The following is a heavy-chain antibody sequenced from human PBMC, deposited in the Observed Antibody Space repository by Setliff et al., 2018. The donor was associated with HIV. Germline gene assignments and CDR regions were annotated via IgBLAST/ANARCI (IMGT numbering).Heavy chain of an antibody. CDR1: GFTFSSDW. D-gene: IGHD1-26*01. CDR2: IKQDGSEK. CDR3: ARVGAKLSWYYYYYGMDV. J-gene: IGHJ6*02. Sequence: PGGSLRLSCAASGFTFSSDWMSWVRQAPGEGLEWVANIKQDGSEKYYVDSVKGRFTISRDNAKNSLYLQMNSLRAADTAVYYCARVGAKLSWYYYYYGMDVWGQGTTVTVSS. V-gene: IGHV3-7*01.